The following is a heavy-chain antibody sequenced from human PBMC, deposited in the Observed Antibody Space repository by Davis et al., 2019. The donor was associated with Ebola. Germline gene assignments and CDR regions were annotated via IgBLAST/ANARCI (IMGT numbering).Heavy chain of an antibody. CDR3: ARGERYCSGGSCYPAFDY. CDR2: IWYDGSNK. D-gene: IGHD2-15*01. Sequence: GESLKISCAASGFTFSSYGMHWVRQAPGKGLEWVAVIWYDGSNKYYADSVKGRFTISRDNSKNTLYLQMNGLRAEDTAVYYCARGERYCSGGSCYPAFDYWGQGTLVTVSS. V-gene: IGHV3-33*08. J-gene: IGHJ4*02. CDR1: GFTFSSYG.